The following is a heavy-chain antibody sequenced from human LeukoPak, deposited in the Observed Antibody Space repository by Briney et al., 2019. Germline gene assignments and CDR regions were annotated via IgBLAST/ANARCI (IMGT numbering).Heavy chain of an antibody. D-gene: IGHD3-9*01. J-gene: IGHJ4*02. Sequence: GASVKVSCKASGYTFTGYYIHWVRQAPGQGLEWMAIINPSGGSTSYAQKFQGRLTMTRDMSTSTVYMALSSLRSEDTAVYYCARDRRGAATGSYVFDYWGQGTLVTVSS. CDR3: ARDRRGAATGSYVFDY. CDR2: INPSGGST. V-gene: IGHV1-46*01. CDR1: GYTFTGYY.